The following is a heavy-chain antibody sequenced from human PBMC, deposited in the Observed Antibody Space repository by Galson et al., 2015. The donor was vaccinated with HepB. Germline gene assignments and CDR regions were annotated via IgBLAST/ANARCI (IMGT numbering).Heavy chain of an antibody. CDR1: GYTFTDYD. CDR3: ARGRTVYCSGDICYSFFDP. D-gene: IGHD2-15*01. J-gene: IGHJ5*02. V-gene: IGHV1-8*01. CDR2: MNPNSGNT. Sequence: SVKVSCKASGYTFTDYDINWVRQASGQGLEWMGWMNPNSGNTGYAQKFQGRVTMTRNTSINTVYMELSSLRSEDTAVYYCARGRTVYCSGDICYSFFDPWGPGTLVTVSS.